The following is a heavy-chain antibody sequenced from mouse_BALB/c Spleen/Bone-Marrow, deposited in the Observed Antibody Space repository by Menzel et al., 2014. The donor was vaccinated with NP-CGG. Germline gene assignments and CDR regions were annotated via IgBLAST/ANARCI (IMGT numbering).Heavy chain of an antibody. CDR3: AREKVYYGISWFAY. Sequence: QVQLKQSGTEVVRPGASVKLSCKASGYSFTTYWMNWVKQRPGQGLEWIGMIHPSDSETRLNQKFKDEATLTVDKSSSTAYMQLNSPTSEDSAVYYCAREKVYYGISWFAYWGQGTLDTVSA. CDR1: GYSFTTYW. J-gene: IGHJ3*01. CDR2: IHPSDSET. V-gene: IGHV1-61*01. D-gene: IGHD2-1*01.